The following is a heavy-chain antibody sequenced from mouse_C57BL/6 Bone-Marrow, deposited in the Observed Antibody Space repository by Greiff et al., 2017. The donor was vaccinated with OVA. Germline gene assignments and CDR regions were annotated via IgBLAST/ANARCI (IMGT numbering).Heavy chain of an antibody. Sequence: EVQLQQSGPELVKPGASVKISCKASGYSFTGYYMNWVKQSPEKSLEWIGEINPSTGGTTYNQKFKAKATLTVDKSSSTAYMQLKSLTSEDSAVYYCARPTYYYGSSSYWYFDVWGTGTTVTVSS. D-gene: IGHD1-1*01. CDR2: INPSTGGT. CDR3: ARPTYYYGSSSYWYFDV. J-gene: IGHJ1*03. CDR1: GYSFTGYY. V-gene: IGHV1-42*01.